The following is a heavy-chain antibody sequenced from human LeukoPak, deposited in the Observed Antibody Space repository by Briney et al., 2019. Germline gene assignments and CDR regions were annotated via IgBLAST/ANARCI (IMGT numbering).Heavy chain of an antibody. CDR2: ISGSGGST. CDR1: GFTFSSYA. Sequence: GGSLRLSCAASGFTFSSYAMSWVRQAPGKGLEWVSAISGSGGSTYYADSVKGRFTISRDNSKNALYLQMNSLRAEDTAVYYCAKDYYYYDSSGGAFDIWGQGTMVTVSS. CDR3: AKDYYYYDSSGGAFDI. J-gene: IGHJ3*02. V-gene: IGHV3-23*01. D-gene: IGHD3-22*01.